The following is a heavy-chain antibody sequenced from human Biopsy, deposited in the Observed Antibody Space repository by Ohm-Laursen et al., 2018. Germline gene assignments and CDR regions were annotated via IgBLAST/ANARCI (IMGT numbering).Heavy chain of an antibody. V-gene: IGHV3-74*03. CDR1: GFSFSSYW. CDR3: VRFGINWGLSY. D-gene: IGHD7-27*01. CDR2: INSDGSYT. J-gene: IGHJ4*02. Sequence: GSLRLSCTASGFSFSSYWMHWVRQAPGKGLVWAARINSDGSYTTNVDSVKGRFTISRDNAKNTLFLQMNSLSTEDTAVYYCVRFGINWGLSYWGQGILVTVAS.